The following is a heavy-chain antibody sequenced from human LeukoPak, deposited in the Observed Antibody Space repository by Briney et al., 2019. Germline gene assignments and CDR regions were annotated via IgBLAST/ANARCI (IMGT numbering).Heavy chain of an antibody. CDR2: ISAYNGNT. CDR1: GYTFTSYG. Sequence: ASVKVSFTASGYTFTSYGISWVRQAPGQGLEWMGWISAYNGNTNYIQKLQGRVTMTTDTSTSTAYMELRSLRSDDTAVYYCARVRLNYDILTGYYYGWFDPWGQGTLVTVSS. J-gene: IGHJ5*02. V-gene: IGHV1-18*01. D-gene: IGHD3-9*01. CDR3: ARVRLNYDILTGYYYGWFDP.